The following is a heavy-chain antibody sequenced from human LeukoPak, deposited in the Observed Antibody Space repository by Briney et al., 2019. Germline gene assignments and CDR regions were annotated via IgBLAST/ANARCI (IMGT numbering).Heavy chain of an antibody. Sequence: RPGGSLKLSCAASGIIFSDHWMTWVRQAPGKGLEWVATIKTDGRQIYYVDSVKGRFTISRDNAKNSLYLQMSSLRAEDTALYYCAKGNKVVVAAAIDYWGQGTLVTVSS. CDR2: IKTDGRQI. CDR3: AKGNKVVVAAAIDY. J-gene: IGHJ4*02. D-gene: IGHD2-15*01. V-gene: IGHV3-7*03. CDR1: GIIFSDHW.